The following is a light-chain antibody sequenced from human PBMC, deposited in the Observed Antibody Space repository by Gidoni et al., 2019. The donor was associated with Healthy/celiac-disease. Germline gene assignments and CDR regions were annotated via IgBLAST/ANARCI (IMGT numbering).Light chain of an antibody. Sequence: DIQMTQSPSSLSASVGDRVTITCRARQSISSYLNWYQQKPGKAPKLLIYAASSLQSGVPSRFSGSGSGTDFTLTISSLQPEDVATYYCQQSYSTPRTFGQXTKVEIK. V-gene: IGKV1-39*01. CDR1: QSISSY. J-gene: IGKJ1*01. CDR3: QQSYSTPRT. CDR2: AAS.